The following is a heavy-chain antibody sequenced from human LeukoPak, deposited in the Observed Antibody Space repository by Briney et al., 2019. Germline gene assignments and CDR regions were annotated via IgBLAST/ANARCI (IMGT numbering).Heavy chain of an antibody. CDR2: IYTSANT. Sequence: PSETLSLTCNVSGASISSYYWSWIRQPAGKGLEWIGRIYTSANTNYNPPFKSRATISIDRSKNQFSLNLPSVTAADTAVYYCARDRIWNDAGHDPFDIWGQGTMVTVSS. J-gene: IGHJ3*02. CDR1: GASISSYY. CDR3: ARDRIWNDAGHDPFDI. V-gene: IGHV4-4*07. D-gene: IGHD1-1*01.